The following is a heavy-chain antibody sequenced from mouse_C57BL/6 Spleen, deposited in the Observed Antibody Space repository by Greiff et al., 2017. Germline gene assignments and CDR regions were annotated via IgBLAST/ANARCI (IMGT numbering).Heavy chain of an antibody. CDR3: ARTGWLLPRYFDV. V-gene: IGHV1-18*01. CDR1: GYTFTDYN. J-gene: IGHJ1*03. Sequence: VQLQQSGPELVKPGASVKIPCKASGYTFTDYNMDWVKQSHGKSLEWIGDINPNNGGTIYNQKFKGKATLTVDKSSSTAYMELRSLTSEDTAVYYCARTGWLLPRYFDVWGTGTTVTVSS. CDR2: INPNNGGT. D-gene: IGHD2-3*01.